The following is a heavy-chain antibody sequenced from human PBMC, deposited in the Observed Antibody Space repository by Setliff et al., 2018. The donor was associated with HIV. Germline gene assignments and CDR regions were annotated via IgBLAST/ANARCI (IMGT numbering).Heavy chain of an antibody. J-gene: IGHJ6*03. CDR1: GGSFSGYS. D-gene: IGHD2-2*01. Sequence: LSLTCAVYGGSFSGYSWNWIRQPPGKGLEWIGEINYSGGTNYNPSLESRVTISVDTSKNQLSLRRTSVTAADTAVYYCARGSDCDTTTCGDYYYMDVWGIGTTVTVSS. V-gene: IGHV4-34*01. CDR3: ARGSDCDTTTCGDYYYMDV. CDR2: INYSGGT.